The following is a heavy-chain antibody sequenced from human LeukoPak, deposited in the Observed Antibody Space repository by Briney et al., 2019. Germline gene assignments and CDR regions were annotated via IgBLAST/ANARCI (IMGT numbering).Heavy chain of an antibody. J-gene: IGHJ4*02. Sequence: GGSLRLSCAASGFTLSSYSMNWVRQAPGKGLEWVSSISSSSSNIYYADSVKGRFTISRDNSKNTLYLQMNSLRAEDTAVYYCAKVTRSFDPFDYWGQGTLVTVSS. D-gene: IGHD3-9*01. CDR2: ISSSSSNI. V-gene: IGHV3-21*04. CDR3: AKVTRSFDPFDY. CDR1: GFTLSSYS.